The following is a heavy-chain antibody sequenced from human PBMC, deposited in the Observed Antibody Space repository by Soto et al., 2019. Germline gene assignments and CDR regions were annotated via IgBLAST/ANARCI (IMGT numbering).Heavy chain of an antibody. CDR2: IKQDGSEK. V-gene: IGHV3-7*01. CDR1: GFTFSSYW. CDR3: ARDRGSYFLWYYFDY. D-gene: IGHD1-26*01. J-gene: IGHJ4*02. Sequence: LRLSCAASGFTFSSYWMSWVRQAPGKGLEWVANIKQDGSEKYYVDSVKGRFTISRDNAKNSLYLQMNSLRAEDTAVYYCARDRGSYFLWYYFDYWGQGTLVTVSS.